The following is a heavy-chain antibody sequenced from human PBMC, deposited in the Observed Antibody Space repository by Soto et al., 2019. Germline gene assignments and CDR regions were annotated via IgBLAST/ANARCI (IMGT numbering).Heavy chain of an antibody. Sequence: GGSLRLSCAAPGFTFSSYAMSWVRQAPGKGLEWVSAISGSGGSTYYADSVKGRFTISRDNSKNTLYLQMNSLRAEDTAVYYCAKEGLRFLEWLFGGVFDYWGQGTLVNVSS. CDR1: GFTFSSYA. V-gene: IGHV3-23*01. CDR2: ISGSGGST. J-gene: IGHJ4*02. CDR3: AKEGLRFLEWLFGGVFDY. D-gene: IGHD3-3*01.